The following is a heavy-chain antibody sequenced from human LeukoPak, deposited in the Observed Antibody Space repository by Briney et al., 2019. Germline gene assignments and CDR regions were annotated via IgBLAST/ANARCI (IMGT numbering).Heavy chain of an antibody. CDR2: IYYSGST. CDR1: GGSISSGDYY. J-gene: IGHJ4*02. D-gene: IGHD1-20*01. V-gene: IGHV4-30-4*01. CDR3: ARRRYNWNAIDY. Sequence: TLSLTCTVSGGSISSGDYYWSWIRQPPGKGLEWIGYIYYSGSTYYNPSLKSRVTISVDTSKNQFSLKLSSVTAADTAVYYCARRRYNWNAIDYWGQGTLVTVSS.